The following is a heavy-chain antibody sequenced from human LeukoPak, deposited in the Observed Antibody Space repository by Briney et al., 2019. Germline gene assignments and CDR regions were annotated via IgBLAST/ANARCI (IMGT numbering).Heavy chain of an antibody. V-gene: IGHV3-23*01. Sequence: GESLKISCKGSGYSFTSYWIGWVRQAPGKGLEWVSVISGGGDGIYYADSVKGRFTISRDNSKNTLYLQMNSLRAEDTAAYYCARWETMERGDYWGQGTLVTVSS. CDR2: ISGGGDGI. CDR1: GYSFTSYW. J-gene: IGHJ4*02. D-gene: IGHD3-10*01. CDR3: ARWETMERGDY.